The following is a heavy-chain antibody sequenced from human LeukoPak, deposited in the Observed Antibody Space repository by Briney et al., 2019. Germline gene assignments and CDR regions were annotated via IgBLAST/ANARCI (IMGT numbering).Heavy chain of an antibody. D-gene: IGHD5-24*01. V-gene: IGHV3-20*04. CDR1: GFTFSDYY. Sequence: RGSLRLSCAASGFTFSDYYMSWVRQAPGKGLEWVSGINWNGGSTGYADSVKGRLTISRDNSKNTLYLQMNSLRAEDTAVYYCARARRDGYNSLDYYYGMDVWGQGTTVTVSS. CDR3: ARARRDGYNSLDYYYGMDV. CDR2: INWNGGST. J-gene: IGHJ6*02.